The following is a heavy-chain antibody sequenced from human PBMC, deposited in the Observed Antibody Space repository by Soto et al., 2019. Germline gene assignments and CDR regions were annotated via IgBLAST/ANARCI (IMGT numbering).Heavy chain of an antibody. J-gene: IGHJ5*02. V-gene: IGHV2-26*04. CDR1: EFSLSNAGLG. D-gene: IGHD6-13*01. Sequence: QVTVKESGPVLVKPTETLTLTCTVSEFSLSNAGLGVRWIRQHPGEALEWLAYFFSHDEKSYSTTLNGRLTISKDTSKSQVVLIMTYMEPVDTATYYCASTYSTSWYWFVAWGQGTLVTVSS. CDR3: ASTYSTSWYWFVA. CDR2: FFSHDEK.